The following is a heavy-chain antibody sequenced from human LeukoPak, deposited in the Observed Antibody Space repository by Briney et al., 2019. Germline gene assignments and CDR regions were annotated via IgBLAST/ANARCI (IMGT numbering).Heavy chain of an antibody. CDR2: IYYSGST. V-gene: IGHV4-59*01. CDR3: ARAKYYYDSSGYYGY. CDR1: GGSISSYY. D-gene: IGHD3-22*01. Sequence: SETLSLTCTVSGGSISSYYWSWIRQPPGKGLEWIGYIYYSGSTNYNPSLKSRVTISVDTSKNHFSLKLSSVTAADPAVYYCARAKYYYDSSGYYGYWGQGTLVTVSS. J-gene: IGHJ4*02.